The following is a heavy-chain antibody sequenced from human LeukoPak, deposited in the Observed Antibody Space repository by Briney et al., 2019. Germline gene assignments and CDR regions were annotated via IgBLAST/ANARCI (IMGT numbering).Heavy chain of an antibody. CDR2: INHSGSA. Sequence: PSETLSLTCTVSGGSFSGYYCTWIRQPPGKGLGWIGEINHSGSANYNPSLKSRVTISLDTSKNQFSLKLSSVTAADTAVYYCARGQGTVTTHWGQGTLVTVSP. CDR1: GGSFSGYY. J-gene: IGHJ4*02. D-gene: IGHD4-17*01. V-gene: IGHV4-34*01. CDR3: ARGQGTVTTH.